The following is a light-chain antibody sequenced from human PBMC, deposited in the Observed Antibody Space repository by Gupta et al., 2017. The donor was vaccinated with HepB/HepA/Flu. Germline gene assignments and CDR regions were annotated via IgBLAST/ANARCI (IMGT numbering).Light chain of an antibody. J-gene: IGLJ3*02. CDR1: SSNIGAGYD. CDR2: GNN. V-gene: IGLV1-40*01. CDR3: QSHDTSLSGRWV. Sequence: QTLLTQPTSWSGAPGQRVTMACTGSSSNIGAGYDVHWYQQLPATAPKLLIYGNNNRPSGVLDRCSGSKSATSASLAITGLQAADEADYYCQSHDTSLSGRWVFGGGTKLTVL.